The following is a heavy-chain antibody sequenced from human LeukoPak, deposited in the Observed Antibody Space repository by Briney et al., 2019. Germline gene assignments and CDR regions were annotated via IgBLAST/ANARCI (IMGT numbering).Heavy chain of an antibody. CDR3: AARSGNSGVGGAFDI. J-gene: IGHJ3*02. CDR1: GFSVSGNY. CDR2: IHITGST. Sequence: GGSLRLSCAVSGFSVSGNYMTWVRQAPGKGLEWVSFIHITGSTFYADSVKGRFTISRDDSKSTVYLQMNSLRAEDTAVYYCAARSGNSGVGGAFDIWGQGTMVTVSS. D-gene: IGHD4-23*01. V-gene: IGHV3-53*01.